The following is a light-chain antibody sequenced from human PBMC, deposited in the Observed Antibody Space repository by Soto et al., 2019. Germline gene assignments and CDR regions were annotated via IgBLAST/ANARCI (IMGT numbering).Light chain of an antibody. V-gene: IGLV2-14*03. J-gene: IGLJ2*01. Sequence: QSALTQPASVSESPGQSITISCTGTSSDVGGYNYVSWYQQHPGKAPKLMIYDVINRPSGVSNRFSGSNSGNTASLTISGLQAEDVADYYCSSYTCISTGVFGGGTKLTVL. CDR2: DVI. CDR3: SSYTCISTGV. CDR1: SSDVGGYNY.